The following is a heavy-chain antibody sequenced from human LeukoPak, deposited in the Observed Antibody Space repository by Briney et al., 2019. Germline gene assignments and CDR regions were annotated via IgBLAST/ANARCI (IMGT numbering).Heavy chain of an antibody. V-gene: IGHV4-38-2*01. CDR2: IYHSGST. CDR1: GYSISSGYY. Sequence: SETLSLTCAVSGYSISSGYYWGWIRQPPGKGLVWIGSIYHSGSTYYNPSLKSRVTISVDTSKNQFSLKLSSVTAADTAVYYCARAVGGGYDSSGYYCVDIWGQGTMVTVSS. CDR3: ARAVGGGYDSSGYYCVDI. D-gene: IGHD3-22*01. J-gene: IGHJ3*02.